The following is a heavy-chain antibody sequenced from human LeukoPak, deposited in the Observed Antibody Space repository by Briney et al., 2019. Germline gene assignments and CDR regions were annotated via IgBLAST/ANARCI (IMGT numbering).Heavy chain of an antibody. CDR1: GYTFTSYA. CDR3: ARGGDIVLMVYAVPPSDFDY. D-gene: IGHD2-8*01. Sequence: ASVKVSCKASGYTFTSYAMNWVRQAPGQGLEWMGVINPSGGSTSYHQKFQGRVTMTRDTSTSTVYMELSRLRSEDTAVYYCARGGDIVLMVYAVPPSDFDYWGQGTLVTVSS. CDR2: INPSGGST. V-gene: IGHV1-46*01. J-gene: IGHJ4*02.